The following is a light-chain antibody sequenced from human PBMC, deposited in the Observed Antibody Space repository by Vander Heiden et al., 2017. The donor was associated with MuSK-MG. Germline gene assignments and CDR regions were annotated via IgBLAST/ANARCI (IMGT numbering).Light chain of an antibody. V-gene: IGKV3-20*01. J-gene: IGKJ1*01. CDR1: QSVSSDY. Sequence: EIVLTQSPGTLSLSPGERATLFCRASQSVSSDYLAWYQQKPGQAPRVLIYGASSRATGIPDRFRGSGSGTDFTLTISRLAPEDFAVYYCQQDGSSPRTFGQGTKVEIK. CDR3: QQDGSSPRT. CDR2: GAS.